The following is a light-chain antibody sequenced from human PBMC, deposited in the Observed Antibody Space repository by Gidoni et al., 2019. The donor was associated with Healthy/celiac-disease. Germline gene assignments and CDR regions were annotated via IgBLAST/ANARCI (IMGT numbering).Light chain of an antibody. Sequence: IQMTQSPSTLSASVGDRVTITWRASQSISSWLAWYQQKPGKAPKLLIYDASSLESGVPSRFSGSGSGTEFTLTISSLQPDDFATYYCQQYNSYPWTFGQGTKVEIK. V-gene: IGKV1-5*01. CDR3: QQYNSYPWT. CDR2: DAS. CDR1: QSISSW. J-gene: IGKJ1*01.